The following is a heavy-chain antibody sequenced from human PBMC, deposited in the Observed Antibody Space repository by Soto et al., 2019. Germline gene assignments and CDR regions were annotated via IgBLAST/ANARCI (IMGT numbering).Heavy chain of an antibody. CDR3: ATGVDSSSWYLKPKSYYFDY. Sequence: ASVKVSCNASGLSFSDDFMHWVRQAPGKGLEWMGGFDPEDGETIYAQKFQGRVTMTEDTSTDTAYMELSSLRSEDTAVYYCATGVDSSSWYLKPKSYYFDYWGQGTLVTVSS. J-gene: IGHJ4*02. CDR2: FDPEDGET. CDR1: GLSFSDDF. V-gene: IGHV1-24*01. D-gene: IGHD6-13*01.